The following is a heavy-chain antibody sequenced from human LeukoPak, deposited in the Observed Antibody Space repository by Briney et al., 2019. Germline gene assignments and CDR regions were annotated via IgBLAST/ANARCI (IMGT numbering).Heavy chain of an antibody. Sequence: GGSLRLSCVASGFTFSNYVMSWVRQAPGKGLEWVSSISASGGSTYFADSVKGRFTISRDSSKNSLFLQMDSLRADDTAVYYCAKHDYGSGSNYNYYYMDVWGKGTTVTISS. J-gene: IGHJ6*03. CDR3: AKHDYGSGSNYNYYYMDV. D-gene: IGHD3-10*01. CDR1: GFTFSNYV. V-gene: IGHV3-23*01. CDR2: ISASGGST.